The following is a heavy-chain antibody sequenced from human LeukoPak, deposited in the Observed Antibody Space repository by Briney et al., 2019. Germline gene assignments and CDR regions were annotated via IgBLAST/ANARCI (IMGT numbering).Heavy chain of an antibody. CDR3: ARHSAYCGGDCYSEWYYGMDV. CDR2: MNPNSGNT. D-gene: IGHD2-21*02. V-gene: IGHV1-8*01. CDR1: GYTFTSYD. Sequence: ASVKVSCKASGYTFTSYDINWVRQATGQGLEGMGWMNPNSGNTGYAQKFQRRVTMARNTSISTAYMELSSLRSEDTAVYYCARHSAYCGGDCYSEWYYGMDVWGQGTTVTVSS. J-gene: IGHJ6*02.